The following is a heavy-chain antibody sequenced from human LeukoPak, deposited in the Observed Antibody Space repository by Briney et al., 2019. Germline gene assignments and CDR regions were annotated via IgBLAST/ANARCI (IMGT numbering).Heavy chain of an antibody. J-gene: IGHJ5*02. Sequence: SQTLSLTCTVSGGSISSGDYYWSWIRRPPGKGLEWIGYIYYSGSTHYNPSLKSRVTISVDTSKNQFSLKLSSVTAADTAVYYCAREVVVPAASKSYNWFDPWGQGTLVTVSS. V-gene: IGHV4-30-4*08. CDR1: GGSISSGDYY. CDR2: IYYSGST. D-gene: IGHD2-2*01. CDR3: AREVVVPAASKSYNWFDP.